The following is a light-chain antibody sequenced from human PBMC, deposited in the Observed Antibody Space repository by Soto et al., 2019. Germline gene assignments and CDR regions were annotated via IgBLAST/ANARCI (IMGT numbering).Light chain of an antibody. CDR3: QQLNSYLT. J-gene: IGKJ3*01. Sequence: DIPLTQSPSFLSASVGDRVTITCRASQGISSYLAWYQQKPGKAPKILIYAASTLQSGVPSRFSGSGSGTEFTLTISSLQPEDFANYYCQQLNSYLTFGPGTKVDIK. CDR1: QGISSY. CDR2: AAS. V-gene: IGKV1-9*01.